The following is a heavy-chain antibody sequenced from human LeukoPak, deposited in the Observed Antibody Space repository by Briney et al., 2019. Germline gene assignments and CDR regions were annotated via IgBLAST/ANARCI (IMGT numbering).Heavy chain of an antibody. Sequence: GGSLRLSCAASGVTFSSYAMCWVRQAPGKGLEWGSAVSGICGSTYYADSVKGRFTISRDNSKNTLYLQMNSLRAEDTAVYYCAKEGCSSTSCHYYYGMDVWGQGTTVTVSS. J-gene: IGHJ6*02. CDR1: GVTFSSYA. CDR2: VSGICGST. D-gene: IGHD2-2*01. CDR3: AKEGCSSTSCHYYYGMDV. V-gene: IGHV3-23*01.